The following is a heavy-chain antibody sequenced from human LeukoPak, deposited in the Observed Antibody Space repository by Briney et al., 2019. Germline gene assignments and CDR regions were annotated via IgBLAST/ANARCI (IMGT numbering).Heavy chain of an antibody. CDR3: AREGGFCRPLDC. Sequence: SETLSLTCDVSGGSVTSTNWWTWVRQPPGKGLEWIGEVHLDGRTNYNTSFKSRLIMSLDLPESHISVKLTSLTAADTAVYYGAREGGFCRPLDCSGQGTLVTVSS. CDR1: GGSVTSTNW. J-gene: IGHJ4*01. CDR2: VHLDGRT. V-gene: IGHV4-4*02. D-gene: IGHD3-3*01.